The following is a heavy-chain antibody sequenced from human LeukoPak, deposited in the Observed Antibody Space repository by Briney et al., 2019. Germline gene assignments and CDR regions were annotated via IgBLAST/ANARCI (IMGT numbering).Heavy chain of an antibody. Sequence: GGSLRLSCAASGFTFSDYFMTWIRQAPGKGLEWLSYISDSGYTKYYADSMKGRLTISGDNAKNLLYLQMDSLRVEDTAVYYCARDSSPSYGSSGYSPADFDFWGQGTLVSVSS. CDR3: ARDSSPSYGSSGYSPADFDF. D-gene: IGHD3-22*01. V-gene: IGHV3-11*04. CDR1: GFTFSDYF. CDR2: ISDSGYTK. J-gene: IGHJ4*02.